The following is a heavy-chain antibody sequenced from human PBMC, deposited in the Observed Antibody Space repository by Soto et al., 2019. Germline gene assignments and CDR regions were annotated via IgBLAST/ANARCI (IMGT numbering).Heavy chain of an antibody. J-gene: IGHJ6*03. Sequence: QVQLVESGGGVVQPGRSLRVSCTASGFTISSYGMHWVRQAPGKGLEWVAVISYDGSNKYYADSVKGRFNISRDDSKNTLYLQMNSLRAEDTAVYYCARRGGLVDPYYFYYYMDVWGKGTTVTVSS. D-gene: IGHD6-19*01. CDR1: GFTISSYG. V-gene: IGHV3-30*03. CDR2: ISYDGSNK. CDR3: ARRGGLVDPYYFYYYMDV.